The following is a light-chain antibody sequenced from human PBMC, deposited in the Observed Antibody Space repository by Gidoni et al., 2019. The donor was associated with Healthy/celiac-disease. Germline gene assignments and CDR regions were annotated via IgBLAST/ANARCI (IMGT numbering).Light chain of an antibody. J-gene: IGLJ1*01. V-gene: IGLV2-23*01. CDR2: EGS. CDR3: CSFAGSFYV. Sequence: QSALSQPASVSGSPGQSITISCTGTSSDVGSYNLVSWYQQHPGKAPKLKIYEGSKRPSGVSIRFSGSKSGNTACLTSSGLQAEDEADYYCCSFAGSFYVFGTGTKVTVL. CDR1: SSDVGSYNL.